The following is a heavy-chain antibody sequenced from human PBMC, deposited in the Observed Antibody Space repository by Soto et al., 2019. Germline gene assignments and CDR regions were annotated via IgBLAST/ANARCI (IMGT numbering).Heavy chain of an antibody. CDR1: GVTFSSYG. J-gene: IGHJ6*02. V-gene: IGHV3-30*18. CDR2: ISYDGSNT. Sequence: QVQLVESGGGVVQPGRSLRLSCAASGVTFSSYGMHWVRQAPGKGLEWVAVISYDGSNTYYADSVKGRFTISRDNSKNTLYLQMNSLSAEDTAVDYCAKDLLGPGRSYGMDVWGQGTTVTVSS. CDR3: AKDLLGPGRSYGMDV. D-gene: IGHD3-10*01.